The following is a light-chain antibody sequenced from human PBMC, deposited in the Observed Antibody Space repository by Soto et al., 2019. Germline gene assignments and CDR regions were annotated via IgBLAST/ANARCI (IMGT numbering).Light chain of an antibody. CDR3: QQYGSSRWT. J-gene: IGKJ1*01. Sequence: EIVFTQSPGTLSLSPGERATLSCRASQSVSSSYLAWYQQKPGQAPRLLIYGASSRATGIPDRFSGSGSGTDFPLTISRLEPEDFAVYYCQQYGSSRWTFGQGTKVDIK. CDR1: QSVSSSY. V-gene: IGKV3-20*01. CDR2: GAS.